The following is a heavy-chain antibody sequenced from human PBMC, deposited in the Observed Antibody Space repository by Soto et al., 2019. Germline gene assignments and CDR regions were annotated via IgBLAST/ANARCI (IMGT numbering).Heavy chain of an antibody. CDR1: GGSITSLNW. D-gene: IGHD3-10*01. CDR3: ARDYMVRGVMRWFDP. J-gene: IGHJ5*02. Sequence: QVQLQESGPGLVKPSGTLSLTCAVSGGSITSLNWWSWVRQPPGEGLEWIGEIYHSGSTNYNRSLKSRVTKSVDKSKTQFSLRLSSLTAADTAVYYCARDYMVRGVMRWFDPWGQGTLVTVSS. CDR2: IYHSGST. V-gene: IGHV4-4*02.